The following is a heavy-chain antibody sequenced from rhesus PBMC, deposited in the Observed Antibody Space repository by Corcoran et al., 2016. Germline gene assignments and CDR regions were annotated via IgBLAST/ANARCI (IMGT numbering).Heavy chain of an antibody. CDR3: TRELAAGTTQLDY. CDR2: IRGKAYGGTA. Sequence: EVQLVESGGGWVQPGGSLRLAGAGAGLSFSHEYLDRVRRAPGKGLEWVGFIRGKAYGGTAEYSASVKGRFTISRDDSKSIAYLQMSSLKTEDTAVYYCTRELAAGTTQLDYWGQGVLVTVSS. D-gene: IGHD1-14*01. V-gene: IGHV3-184*01. J-gene: IGHJ4*01. CDR1: GLSFSHEY.